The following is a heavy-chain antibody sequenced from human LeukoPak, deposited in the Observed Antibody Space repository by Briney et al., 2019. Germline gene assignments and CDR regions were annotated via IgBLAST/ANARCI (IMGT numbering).Heavy chain of an antibody. D-gene: IGHD3-3*01. J-gene: IGHJ4*01. CDR1: NYSIRSDYY. CDR2: IYHSGNT. CDR3: ARGHYDSWGGYPDYFDF. Sequence: SETLSLTCTVSNYSIRSDYYWGWIRQPPGKGLEWFGSIYHSGNTYYNPSLESRVTISVDTSKNQFSLNLTSVTAADTAVYYCARGHYDSWGGYPDYFDFWGHGTLVTVSS. V-gene: IGHV4-38-2*02.